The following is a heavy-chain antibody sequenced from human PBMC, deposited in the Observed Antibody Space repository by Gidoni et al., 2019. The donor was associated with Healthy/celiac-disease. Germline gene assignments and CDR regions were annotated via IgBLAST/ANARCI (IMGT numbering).Heavy chain of an antibody. CDR2: ITYDGSNN. J-gene: IGHJ6*02. V-gene: IGHV3-30*04. D-gene: IGHD3-3*01. CDR3: ARVRPIFGVPDPYYYYGMDV. Sequence: QVQLVESGGGVVPPGRSLRLSCAACGFTFSSYAMHWVREAPGKGLGGVAVITYDGSNNYYADSVKGRLTISRDNSKNTLYLQMNSLRAEETAVYYCARVRPIFGVPDPYYYYGMDVWGQGTTVTVSS. CDR1: GFTFSSYA.